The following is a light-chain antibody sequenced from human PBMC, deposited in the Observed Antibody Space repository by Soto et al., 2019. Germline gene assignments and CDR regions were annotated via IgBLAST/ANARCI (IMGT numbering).Light chain of an antibody. J-gene: IGKJ3*01. Sequence: DIQMTQSPSSLSASVGDRVTITCRASQIINTWLAWYQQKPGKAPKLLIYRASNLVDGVPSRVSGSGSATEFTRTISCLQPDEFSIEYCQHYETNSGTCGPGTIMDL. CDR1: QIINTW. CDR3: QHYETNSGT. V-gene: IGKV1-5*03. CDR2: RAS.